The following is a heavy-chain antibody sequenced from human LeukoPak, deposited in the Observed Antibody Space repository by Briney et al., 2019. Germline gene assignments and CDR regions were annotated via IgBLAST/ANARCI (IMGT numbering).Heavy chain of an antibody. J-gene: IGHJ4*02. D-gene: IGHD3-3*01. V-gene: IGHV1-2*02. CDR2: INPNSGGT. CDR3: ARDRYYDFWSGYFSEIDY. Sequence: GASVKVPCKASGYTFTGYYMHWVRQAPGQGLEWMGWINPNSGGTNYAQKFQGRVTMTRDTSISTAYMELSRLRSDDTAVYYCARDRYYDFWSGYFSEIDYWGQGTLVTVSS. CDR1: GYTFTGYY.